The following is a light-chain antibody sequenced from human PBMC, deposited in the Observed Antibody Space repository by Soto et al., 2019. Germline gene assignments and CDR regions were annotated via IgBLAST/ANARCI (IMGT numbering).Light chain of an antibody. CDR3: QQYNNWPPWT. Sequence: EIVRTQSPATLSVSPGERATLSCRASQRVSRNLAWYQQKPGQAPRLLIYDASTRATGIPARFSGSGSETEFTLTISSLQSEDYAIYYCQQYNNWPPWTFGQGTKVEIK. CDR1: QRVSRN. J-gene: IGKJ1*01. V-gene: IGKV3-15*01. CDR2: DAS.